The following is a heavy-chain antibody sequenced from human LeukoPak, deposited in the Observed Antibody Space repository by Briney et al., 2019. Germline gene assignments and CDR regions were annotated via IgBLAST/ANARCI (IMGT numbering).Heavy chain of an antibody. D-gene: IGHD3-10*01. CDR2: IYYSGNT. Sequence: SGTLSLTCAVSGGSISSSYYWSWIRQPPGKGLEWIGYIYYSGNTNYNPSLKSRVTISVDTSKNQFSLKLSSVTAADTAVYYCARGPPGGQFDPWGQGTLVTVSS. CDR1: GGSISSSYY. J-gene: IGHJ5*02. CDR3: ARGPPGGQFDP. V-gene: IGHV4-61*01.